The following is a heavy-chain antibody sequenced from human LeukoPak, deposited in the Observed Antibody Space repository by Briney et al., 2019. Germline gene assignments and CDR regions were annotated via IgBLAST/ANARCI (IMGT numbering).Heavy chain of an antibody. D-gene: IGHD5-12*01. J-gene: IGHJ4*02. CDR2: IYYSGST. CDR1: GGSMTSHY. Sequence: SETLSLTCTVSGGSMTSHYWSWIRQPPGKGLEWIGYIYYSGSTNYNPSLKSRVTISVGTSKSQFSLKLSSVTAADTAVYYCAKDRAGYSGARGFDYWGQGTLVTVSS. CDR3: AKDRAGYSGARGFDY. V-gene: IGHV4-59*11.